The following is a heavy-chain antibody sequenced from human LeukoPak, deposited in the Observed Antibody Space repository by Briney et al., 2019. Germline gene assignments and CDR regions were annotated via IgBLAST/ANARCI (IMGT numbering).Heavy chain of an antibody. CDR3: ATQRSGWHYFDY. J-gene: IGHJ4*02. V-gene: IGHV3-23*01. CDR1: GFTFSNYA. CDR2: ISSSGSST. D-gene: IGHD6-19*01. Sequence: GESLRLSCAASGFTFSNYAMSWVRQAPGKGLEWVSSISSSGSSTYYADSVKGRFTISRDNSKNTLFLQMNSLRAEDTAVYYCATQRSGWHYFDYWGQGTLVTVSS.